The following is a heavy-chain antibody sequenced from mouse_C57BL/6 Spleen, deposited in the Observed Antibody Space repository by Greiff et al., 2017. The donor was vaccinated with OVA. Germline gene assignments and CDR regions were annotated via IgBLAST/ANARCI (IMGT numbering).Heavy chain of an antibody. CDR2: IDPSDSYT. CDR3: AKEWRESAGYFDY. Sequence: QVQLQQPGAELVMPGASVKLSCKASGYTFTSYWMHWVKQRPGQGLEWIGEIDPSDSYTNYNQKFKGKSTLTVAKSSSTAYMQLSSLTSEDSAVYYGAKEWRESAGYFDYWGQGTTLTVSS. J-gene: IGHJ2*01. V-gene: IGHV1-69*01. D-gene: IGHD1-3*01. CDR1: GYTFTSYW.